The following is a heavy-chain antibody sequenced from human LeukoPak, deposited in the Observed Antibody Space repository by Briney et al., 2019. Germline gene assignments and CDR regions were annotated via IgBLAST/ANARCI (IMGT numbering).Heavy chain of an antibody. D-gene: IGHD1-26*01. CDR2: ISSSGTYL. J-gene: IGHJ5*02. Sequence: GGSLRLSCTASTFTFSTYSMNWVRQAPGKGLEWVSSISSSGTYLYYADSVKGRFTISRDNAKNSLSLQMNSLRVEDTAVYYCARDLGGSYSSENWFDPWGQGTLVTVSS. V-gene: IGHV3-21*04. CDR1: TFTFSTYS. CDR3: ARDLGGSYSSENWFDP.